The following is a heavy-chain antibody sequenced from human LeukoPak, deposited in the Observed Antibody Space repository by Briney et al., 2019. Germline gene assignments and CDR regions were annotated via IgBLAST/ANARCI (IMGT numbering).Heavy chain of an antibody. CDR1: GGSISSSNW. CDR2: IYHSGST. D-gene: IGHD3-22*01. Sequence: PSGTLSLTCAVSGGSISSSNWWSWVRQPPGKGLEWIGEIYHSGSTNYNPSLKSRVTISVDKSKNQFSLKLSSVTAADTAVYYCARENSSGYYYVVDYFDYWGQGTLVTVSS. CDR3: ARENSSGYYYVVDYFDY. J-gene: IGHJ4*02. V-gene: IGHV4-4*02.